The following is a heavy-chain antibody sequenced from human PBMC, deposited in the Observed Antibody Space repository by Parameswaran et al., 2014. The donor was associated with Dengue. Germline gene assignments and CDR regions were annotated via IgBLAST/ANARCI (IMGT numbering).Heavy chain of an antibody. CDR2: MNPNSGNT. V-gene: IGHV1-8*01. CDR3: ARGHRKVKTYYDFWSGSGRYYYMDV. J-gene: IGHJ6*03. Sequence: WVRQAPGQGLEWMGWMNPNSGNTGYAQKFQGRVTMTRNTSISTAYMELSSLRSEDTAVYYCARGHRKVKTYYDFWSGSGRYYYMDVWGKGTTVTVSS. D-gene: IGHD3-3*01.